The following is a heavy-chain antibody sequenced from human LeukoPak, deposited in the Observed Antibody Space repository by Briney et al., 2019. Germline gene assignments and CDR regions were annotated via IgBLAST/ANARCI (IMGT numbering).Heavy chain of an antibody. D-gene: IGHD6-13*01. CDR3: VRVRPGSSWHENYYMDV. J-gene: IGHJ6*03. Sequence: PGGSLRLSCAASGFTFITYNMNWVRQAPGKGLEWVSYISSSGNTIYYANSVEGRFTISRDNAKNFLHLQMTSLRAEDTAVYYCVRVRPGSSWHENYYMDVWGKGTTVTVSS. CDR2: ISSSGNTI. V-gene: IGHV3-48*01. CDR1: GFTFITYN.